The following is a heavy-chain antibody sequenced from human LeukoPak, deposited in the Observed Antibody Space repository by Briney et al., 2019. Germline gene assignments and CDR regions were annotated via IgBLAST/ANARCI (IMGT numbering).Heavy chain of an antibody. J-gene: IGHJ4*02. Sequence: GGSLRLSCAASGFTFSSYAMSWVRQAPGKGLEWVSAISGSGGSTYYADSVKGRFTISRDNSKNTLYLQMNGLRAEDTAVYYCAGYRGSSGLTDLPLWGQGTLVTVSS. D-gene: IGHD3-22*01. V-gene: IGHV3-23*01. CDR1: GFTFSSYA. CDR2: ISGSGGST. CDR3: AGYRGSSGLTDLPL.